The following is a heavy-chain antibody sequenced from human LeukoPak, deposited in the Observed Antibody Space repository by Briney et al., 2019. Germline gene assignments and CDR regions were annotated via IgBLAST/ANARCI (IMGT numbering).Heavy chain of an antibody. D-gene: IGHD6-19*01. CDR3: AKAMSGIAVAGPRGYYYYGMDV. Sequence: GGSLRLSCAASGFTFDDYAMHWVRQAPGKGLEWVSGISWNSGSIGYADSVKGRFTISRDNAKNSLYLQMNSLRAEDTALYYCAKAMSGIAVAGPRGYYYYGMDVWGQGTTVTVSS. V-gene: IGHV3-9*01. J-gene: IGHJ6*02. CDR1: GFTFDDYA. CDR2: ISWNSGSI.